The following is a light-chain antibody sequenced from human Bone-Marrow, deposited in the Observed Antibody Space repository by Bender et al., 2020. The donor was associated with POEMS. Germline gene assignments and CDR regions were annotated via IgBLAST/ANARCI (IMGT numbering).Light chain of an antibody. V-gene: IGLV1-40*01. Sequence: QSVLTQPPSVSGTPGQRVTISCSGSGSNIGSNAVNWYQHLPGTAPKLLIYGDTYRPSGVPDRFSGSKSGTSASLAITGLQAEDEADYYCQSYDRSLVLKVFGSGTKVTVL. CDR1: GSNIGSNA. CDR3: QSYDRSLVLKV. J-gene: IGLJ1*01. CDR2: GDT.